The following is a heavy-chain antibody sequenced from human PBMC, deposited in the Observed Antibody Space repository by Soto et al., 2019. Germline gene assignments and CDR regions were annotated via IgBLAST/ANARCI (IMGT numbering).Heavy chain of an antibody. CDR2: IGPNPVNT. J-gene: IGHJ4*02. Sequence: EVQLLESGGGLVQPGGSLRLSCAASGFPFSTSGMLWVRQPPGEGLERVSAIGPNPVNTNYRDSVKGRFTISRDNSRNTVFLQMSALRAEDTALYYCATARHCSSDACPAAEWGQGTLITVSS. CDR1: GFPFSTSG. CDR3: ATARHCSSDACPAAE. D-gene: IGHD2-2*01. V-gene: IGHV3-23*01.